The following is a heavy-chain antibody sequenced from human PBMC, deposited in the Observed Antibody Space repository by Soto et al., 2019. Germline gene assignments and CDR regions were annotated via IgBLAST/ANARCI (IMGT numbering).Heavy chain of an antibody. V-gene: IGHV3-11*01. Sequence: VQLVESRGGLVKPGGSLRLSCAASGLTFSDSYLNWIRHAPGKGLEWLAYISSTGSSIFYAGSVKGRFTISRDNAKNSLYLQMNSLRAEDTAMYYCARVRFGEWGYAMDVWGQGTTVTVSS. CDR1: GLTFSDSY. D-gene: IGHD3-10*01. CDR3: ARVRFGEWGYAMDV. J-gene: IGHJ6*02. CDR2: ISSTGSSI.